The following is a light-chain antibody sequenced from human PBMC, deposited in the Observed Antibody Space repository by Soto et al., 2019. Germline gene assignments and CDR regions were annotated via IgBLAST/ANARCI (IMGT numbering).Light chain of an antibody. CDR2: DAS. J-gene: IGKJ2*01. V-gene: IGKV3-11*01. CDR1: QSVNGY. Sequence: EIVLTQSPATLSLSPGEGATLSCRASQSVNGYLAWYQQKPGQAPRLLIYDASSRAIGTPARFIGSGSGTDFSLTISSLEPEDSAVYSCQQRSNWPPGYTFGQGTKLEIK. CDR3: QQRSNWPPGYT.